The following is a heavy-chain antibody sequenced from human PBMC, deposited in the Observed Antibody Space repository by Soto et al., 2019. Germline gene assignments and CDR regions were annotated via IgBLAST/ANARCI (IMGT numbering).Heavy chain of an antibody. D-gene: IGHD6-13*01. J-gene: IGHJ6*02. CDR1: DGSISSYY. CDR2: IYYSGST. V-gene: IGHV4-59*01. Sequence: PSKTLSITCTDSDGSISSYYCSWIRQRPGNGLDLIGYIYYSGSTNYNPSLKSRVTISVDTSKNQFSLKLSSVTAADTAVYYCASSNIAAAGFYYYGMDVWGRGTTVTVS. CDR3: ASSNIAAAGFYYYGMDV.